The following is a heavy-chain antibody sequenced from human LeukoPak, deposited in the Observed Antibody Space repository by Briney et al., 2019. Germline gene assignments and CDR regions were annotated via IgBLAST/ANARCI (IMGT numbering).Heavy chain of an antibody. Sequence: GGSLRLSCAASGFTFSNYAMSWVRQAPGKGLEWVSGISGNGGSTYYADSVKGRFTISRDNSKNTLYLQMNSLRAEDTAVYYCASGYSYGYIDYWGQGTLVTVSS. CDR2: ISGNGGST. CDR3: ASGYSYGYIDY. V-gene: IGHV3-23*01. D-gene: IGHD5-18*01. J-gene: IGHJ4*02. CDR1: GFTFSNYA.